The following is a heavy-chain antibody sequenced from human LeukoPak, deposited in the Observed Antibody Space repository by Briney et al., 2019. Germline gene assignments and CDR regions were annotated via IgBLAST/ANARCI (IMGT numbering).Heavy chain of an antibody. CDR3: ARHRLFDTTGYYYEFDY. V-gene: IGHV4-38-2*01. CDR2: LYYSGSN. CDR1: GYSISGGYH. Sequence: SETLSLTCGVSGYSISGGYHWAWIRQPPGKGLEWIACLYYSGSNYYNPSLKSRVTMSLDTSKNQFSLRLRSVTAADTAVYYCARHRLFDTTGYYYEFDYWGQGTLVTVSS. J-gene: IGHJ4*02. D-gene: IGHD3-22*01.